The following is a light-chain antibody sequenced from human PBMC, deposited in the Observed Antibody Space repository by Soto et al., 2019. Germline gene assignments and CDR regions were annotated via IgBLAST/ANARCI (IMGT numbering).Light chain of an antibody. Sequence: DIQMTQSPSTLSASVGDRVTITCRASQTITSCLDWYQQKPGKAPKVLIFDASSLESGVPARFSGSGSGTEFTLTISSLQPDDFATYYCQQHNSSPWTFGQGTKVEIK. CDR2: DAS. J-gene: IGKJ1*01. CDR3: QQHNSSPWT. CDR1: QTITSC. V-gene: IGKV1-5*01.